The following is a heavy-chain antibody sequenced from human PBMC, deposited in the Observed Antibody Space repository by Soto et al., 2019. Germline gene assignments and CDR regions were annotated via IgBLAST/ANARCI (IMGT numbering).Heavy chain of an antibody. V-gene: IGHV4-30-4*01. CDR3: ARTNYDYVWGSYRFDY. D-gene: IGHD3-16*02. J-gene: IGHJ4*02. Sequence: SETLSLTCTVSGGSINSGDYYWSWIRQPPGEGLEWIGYISYSGTTYYKPSLRSRITISLDTSKNQFSLRLASVTAADTAVYYCARTNYDYVWGSYRFDYWGQGTLVT. CDR2: ISYSGTT. CDR1: GGSINSGDYY.